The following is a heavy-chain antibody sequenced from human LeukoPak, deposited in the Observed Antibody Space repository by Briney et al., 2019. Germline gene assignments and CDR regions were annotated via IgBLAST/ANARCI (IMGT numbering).Heavy chain of an antibody. CDR2: MNPSGGST. D-gene: IGHD3-22*01. V-gene: IGHV1-46*01. CDR3: ARVNTHYYFDSSGFPDDAFDI. Sequence: ASVKVSCTASGYTFSNYYVHWVRQAPGQGLEWIGIMNPSGGSTNYTQKFQGRVTMTRDTFTSTVYMELSSLRSEDTAVYYCARVNTHYYFDSSGFPDDAFDIWGQGTMVIVSS. CDR1: GYTFSNYY. J-gene: IGHJ3*02.